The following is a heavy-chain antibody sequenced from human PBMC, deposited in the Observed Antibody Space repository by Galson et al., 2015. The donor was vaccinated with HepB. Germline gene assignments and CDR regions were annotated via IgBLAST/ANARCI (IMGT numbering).Heavy chain of an antibody. V-gene: IGHV3-11*06. Sequence: SLRLSCAASGFTFSDYYMSWIRQAPGKGLEWISYISGSGGYTKYADSVKGRFTISRDNAKNSLFLQINSLRAEDTAVYYCARGGGVTHLSYWGQGTLVTVSS. CDR1: GFTFSDYY. J-gene: IGHJ4*02. CDR3: ARGGGVTHLSY. D-gene: IGHD2-21*02. CDR2: ISGSGGYT.